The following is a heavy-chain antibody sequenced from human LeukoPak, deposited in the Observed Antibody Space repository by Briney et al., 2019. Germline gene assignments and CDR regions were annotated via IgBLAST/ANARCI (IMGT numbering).Heavy chain of an antibody. J-gene: IGHJ4*02. D-gene: IGHD2-2*01. Sequence: SETLSLTCTASGGSISSSSYYWGWIRQPPGKGLEWIGSIYYSGSTYYNPSLKSRVTISVDTSKNQFSLKLSSVTAADTAVYYCARVRGYCSSTSCWGYFDYWGQGTLVTVSS. CDR2: IYYSGST. V-gene: IGHV4-39*07. CDR1: GGSISSSSYY. CDR3: ARVRGYCSSTSCWGYFDY.